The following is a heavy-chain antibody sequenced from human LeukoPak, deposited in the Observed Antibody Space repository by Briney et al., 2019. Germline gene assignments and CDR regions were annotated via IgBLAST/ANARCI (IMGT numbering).Heavy chain of an antibody. V-gene: IGHV4-59*01. D-gene: IGHD5-18*01. CDR2: IYYSGST. J-gene: IGHJ4*02. Sequence: SETLSLTCTVSGGSISSYYWSWIRQPPGKGLEWIGYIYYSGSTNYNPSLKSRVTISVDTSKNQFSLKLSSVTAADTAVYYCARSGYSYARVFDYWGQGTLVTVSS. CDR3: ARSGYSYARVFDY. CDR1: GGSISSYY.